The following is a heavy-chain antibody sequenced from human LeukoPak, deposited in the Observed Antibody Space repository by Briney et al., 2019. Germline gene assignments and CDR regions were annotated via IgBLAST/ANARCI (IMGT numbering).Heavy chain of an antibody. CDR1: GGSISSYY. D-gene: IGHD3-10*01. Sequence: PSETLSLTCTVSGGSISSYYWSWIRQPPGKGLEWIGYIYYSGSTNYNPSLKSRVTISVDTSKNQFSLKLSSVTAADTAVYYCARDGDYYGSGFGGWFDPWGQGTLVTVSS. CDR3: ARDGDYYGSGFGGWFDP. CDR2: IYYSGST. J-gene: IGHJ5*02. V-gene: IGHV4-59*01.